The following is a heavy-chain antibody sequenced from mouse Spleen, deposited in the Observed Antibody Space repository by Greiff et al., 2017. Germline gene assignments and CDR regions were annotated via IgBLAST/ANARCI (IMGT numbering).Heavy chain of an antibody. J-gene: IGHJ3*01. CDR3: ALIYYEGGAFY. D-gene: IGHD1-1*01. CDR1: GYAFSSSW. CDR2: IYPGDGDT. Sequence: QVQLQQSGPELVKPGASVKISCKASGYAFSSSWMNWVKQRPGKGLEWIGRIYPGDGDTNYNEKFKSKATLTVDTSSSTAYMQLSSLTSEDSAVYYCALIYYEGGAFYWGQGTLVTVSA. V-gene: IGHV1-82*01.